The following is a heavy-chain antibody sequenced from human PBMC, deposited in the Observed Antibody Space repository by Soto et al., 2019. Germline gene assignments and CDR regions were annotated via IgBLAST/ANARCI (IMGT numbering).Heavy chain of an antibody. J-gene: IGHJ6*02. Sequence: QVTLKESGPVLVKPTETLTLTCTVSGFSLTTGRMGVSWIRQSPGKALEWLAHIFSDNERSYSTSLQGRLTISKDSSGSQVVLSMNNMDPVDSGTDYCVRVNADSYQFYYGMDVWGQGTTVTVSS. V-gene: IGHV2-26*01. D-gene: IGHD4-17*01. CDR3: VRVNADSYQFYYGMDV. CDR2: IFSDNER. CDR1: GFSLTTGRMG.